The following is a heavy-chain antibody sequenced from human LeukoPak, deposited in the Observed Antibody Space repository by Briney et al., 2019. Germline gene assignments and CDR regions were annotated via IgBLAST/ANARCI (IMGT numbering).Heavy chain of an antibody. CDR2: TVGGGDGT. Sequence: HSGGSLRLSCAASGFTVSSTSMSWVRQAPGKGLEWVAVTVGGGDGTYYADSVKGRFTISRDNSNNTLYLQMNSLRAEDTAVYCAKLTTSWGQGTLVTVSS. V-gene: IGHV3-23*01. D-gene: IGHD4-11*01. CDR3: KLTTS. J-gene: IGHJ4*02. CDR1: GFTVSSTS.